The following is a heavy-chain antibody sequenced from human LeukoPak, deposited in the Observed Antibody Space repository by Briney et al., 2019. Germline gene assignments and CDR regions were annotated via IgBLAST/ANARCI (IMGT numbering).Heavy chain of an antibody. CDR3: ARVLVATIGGDYFDY. Sequence: GGSLRLSCAASGFTFSDYYMSWIRQAPGKGLEWVSYISSSGSTIYYADSVKGRFAISRDNAKNSLYLQMNSLIAEDTAVYYCARVLVATIGGDYFDYWGQGTLVTVSS. J-gene: IGHJ4*02. V-gene: IGHV3-11*01. D-gene: IGHD5-12*01. CDR1: GFTFSDYY. CDR2: ISSSGSTI.